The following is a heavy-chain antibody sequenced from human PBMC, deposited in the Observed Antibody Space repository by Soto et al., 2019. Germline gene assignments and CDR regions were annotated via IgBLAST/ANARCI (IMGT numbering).Heavy chain of an antibody. CDR3: ARDPYNWKDVHHLDY. V-gene: IGHV3-21*01. Sequence: PGGSLRLSCAASGFTFSSYSMNWVRRAPGKGLEWVSSISSSSSYIYYADSVKGRFTISRDNAKNSLYLQMNSLRAEDTAVYYCARDPYNWKDVHHLDYWGQGTLVTVSS. D-gene: IGHD1-1*01. J-gene: IGHJ4*02. CDR2: ISSSSSYI. CDR1: GFTFSSYS.